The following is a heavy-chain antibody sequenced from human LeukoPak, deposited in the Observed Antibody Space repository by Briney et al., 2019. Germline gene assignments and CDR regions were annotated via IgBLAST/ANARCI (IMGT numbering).Heavy chain of an antibody. CDR1: GGSISSSNW. D-gene: IGHD2-2*01. J-gene: IGHJ5*02. CDR3: ARIMGRGYCSSTSCRGDWFDP. V-gene: IGHV4-4*02. Sequence: SGTLSLTCAVSGGSISSSNWWSWVRQPPGKGLEWIGEIYHSGSTNYNPSLKSRVTISVDKSKNQFSLKLSSVTAADTAVYYCARIMGRGYCSSTSCRGDWFDPWGKGTLVTVSS. CDR2: IYHSGST.